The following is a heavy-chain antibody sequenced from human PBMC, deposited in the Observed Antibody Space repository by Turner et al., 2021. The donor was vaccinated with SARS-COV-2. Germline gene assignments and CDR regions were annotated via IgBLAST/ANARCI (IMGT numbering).Heavy chain of an antibody. CDR2: IIPIFDTS. Sequence: QVQLVQSGAEVKKPGSSVKVSCKASGGTFSNYAISWVRQAPGQGLEWMGGIIPIFDTSNYAQKFQGRVTITADESTSTAYMELSSLRSEDTAVYYCARGEVGYCSGGRCYSGSYWGQGTLVTVSS. V-gene: IGHV1-69*01. D-gene: IGHD2-15*01. CDR1: GGTFSNYA. J-gene: IGHJ4*02. CDR3: ARGEVGYCSGGRCYSGSY.